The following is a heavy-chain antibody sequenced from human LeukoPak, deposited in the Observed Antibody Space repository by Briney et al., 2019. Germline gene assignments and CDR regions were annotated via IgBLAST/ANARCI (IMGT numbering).Heavy chain of an antibody. Sequence: GESLKISCKGSGYTFSTYWIGWVRQMPGKGLEWMGIIYPDESDTRYSPSFQGQVTISADKSISTAYLQWSSLKASDTAMYYCARGDGYNYVGYWGQGTLVTVSS. D-gene: IGHD5-24*01. CDR2: IYPDESDT. CDR1: GYTFSTYW. CDR3: ARGDGYNYVGY. V-gene: IGHV5-51*01. J-gene: IGHJ4*02.